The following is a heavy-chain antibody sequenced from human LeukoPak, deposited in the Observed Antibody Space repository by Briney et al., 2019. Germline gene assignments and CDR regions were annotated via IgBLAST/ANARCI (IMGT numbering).Heavy chain of an antibody. CDR2: INHSGST. Sequence: SETLSLTCTVSGGSISSSSYYWGWIRQPPGKGLEWIGEINHSGSTNYNPSLKSRVTISVDTSKNQFSLKLSSVTAADTAVYYCAREASIDYWGQGTLVTVSS. V-gene: IGHV4-39*07. J-gene: IGHJ4*02. CDR1: GGSISSSSYY. CDR3: AREASIDY.